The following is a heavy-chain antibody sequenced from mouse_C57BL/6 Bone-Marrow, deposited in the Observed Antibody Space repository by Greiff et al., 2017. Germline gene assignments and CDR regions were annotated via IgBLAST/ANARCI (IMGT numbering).Heavy chain of an antibody. D-gene: IGHD2-10*01. V-gene: IGHV1-42*01. J-gene: IGHJ3*01. Sequence: VQLQQSGPELVKPGASVKISCKASGYSFTGYYMNWVKQSPEKSLEWIGEINPSTGGTPYNQKFKAKATLTVDKSSSTAYMQLKSLTSEDSAVYDCARESYLLSFAYWGQGTLVTVSA. CDR3: ARESYLLSFAY. CDR1: GYSFTGYY. CDR2: INPSTGGT.